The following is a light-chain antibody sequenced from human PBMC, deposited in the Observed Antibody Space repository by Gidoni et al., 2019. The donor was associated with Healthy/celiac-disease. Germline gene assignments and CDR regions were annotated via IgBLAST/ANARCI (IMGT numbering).Light chain of an antibody. CDR1: QSVSSN. V-gene: IGKV3-15*01. CDR2: GAS. Sequence: EIVMTQSPATLSVSPGARATLSCMASQSVSSNLAWYQQKPGQAPRLLIYGASTRATGIPARVSGSGSGTDFTLTISSLQSEDLAVYYCQQYNDWPPLTFGGXTKVEIK. CDR3: QQYNDWPPLT. J-gene: IGKJ4*02.